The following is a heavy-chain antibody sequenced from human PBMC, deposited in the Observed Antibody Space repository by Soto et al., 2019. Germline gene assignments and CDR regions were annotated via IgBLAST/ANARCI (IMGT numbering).Heavy chain of an antibody. CDR2: INPSGGST. CDR1: GYTFTSYY. Sequence: QVQLVQSGAEVKKPGASVKVSCKASGYTFTSYYMHWVRQAPGQGLEWMGIINPSGGSTSYAQKFQGRVTMTRDTSTSTVYMELSSLRSEDTAVYYCARDPSTTLLWFGELSGTGHYYYYYGMDVWGQGTTVTVSS. J-gene: IGHJ6*02. CDR3: ARDPSTTLLWFGELSGTGHYYYYYGMDV. V-gene: IGHV1-46*01. D-gene: IGHD3-10*01.